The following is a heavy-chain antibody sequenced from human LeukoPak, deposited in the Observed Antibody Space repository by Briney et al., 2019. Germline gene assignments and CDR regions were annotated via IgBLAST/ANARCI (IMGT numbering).Heavy chain of an antibody. Sequence: SVKVSCKASGGTFRNYAINWVRQAPGQGLEWMGGIIPLFGTANYAQKFQGRVTITADESTSTAYMELSSLRSEDTAVYYCAREGRYCSGGSCYRARLDYWGQGTLVTVSS. CDR3: AREGRYCSGGSCYRARLDY. D-gene: IGHD2-15*01. CDR1: GGTFRNYA. J-gene: IGHJ4*02. CDR2: IIPLFGTA. V-gene: IGHV1-69*13.